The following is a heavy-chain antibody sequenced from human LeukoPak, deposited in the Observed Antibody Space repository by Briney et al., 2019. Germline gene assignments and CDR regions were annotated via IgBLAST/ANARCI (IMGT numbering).Heavy chain of an antibody. D-gene: IGHD3-9*01. CDR2: IIPIFGTA. CDR3: ASEALTTFRSWFDP. V-gene: IGHV1-69*05. Sequence: SVKVSCKASGGTFSSYAISWVRQAPGQGLEWMGGIIPIFGTANYAQKFQGRVTITTDESTSAAYMELSSLRSEDTAVYYCASEALTTFRSWFDPWGQGTLVTVSS. CDR1: GGTFSSYA. J-gene: IGHJ5*02.